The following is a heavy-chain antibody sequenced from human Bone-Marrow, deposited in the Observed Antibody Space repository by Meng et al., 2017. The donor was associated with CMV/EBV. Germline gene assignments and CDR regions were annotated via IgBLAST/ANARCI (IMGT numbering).Heavy chain of an antibody. J-gene: IGHJ6*02. CDR3: ARFVFTHYYYYGMDV. V-gene: IGHV3-21*01. CDR1: GFTFSSYS. Sequence: GESLKISCAASGFTFSSYSMNWVRQAPGKGLEWVSSISSSSSYIYYADSVKGRFTISRDNAKNSLYLQMNSLRAEDTAVYYCARFVFTHYYYYGMDVWGQGTTVTVSS. CDR2: ISSSSSYI. D-gene: IGHD2-15*01.